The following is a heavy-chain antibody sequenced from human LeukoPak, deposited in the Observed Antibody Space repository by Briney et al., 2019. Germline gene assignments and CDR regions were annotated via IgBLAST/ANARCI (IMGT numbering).Heavy chain of an antibody. V-gene: IGHV1-18*01. CDR2: ISAYNGNT. D-gene: IGHD6-6*01. CDR3: ARIAFRYSSSSELIDY. Sequence: ASVKVSCKASGYTFTSYGISWVRQAPGQGLEWMGWISAYNGNTNYAQKLQGRVTMTTDTSTSTAYMELRSLRSDDTAVYYCARIAFRYSSSSELIDYWGQGTLVTVSS. CDR1: GYTFTSYG. J-gene: IGHJ4*02.